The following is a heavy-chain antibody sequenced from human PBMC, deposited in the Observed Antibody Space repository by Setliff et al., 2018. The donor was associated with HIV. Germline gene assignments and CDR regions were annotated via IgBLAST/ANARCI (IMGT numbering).Heavy chain of an antibody. Sequence: SETLSLTCTVSGGSISSGDYYWSWTRQPPGKGLEWIGYIYYSGSTYYNPSLKSRVTISVDTSKNQFSLKLSSVTAADTAVYYCVTMTTVIHWYFDLWGRGTLVTVSS. CDR2: IYYSGST. D-gene: IGHD4-17*01. CDR1: GGSISSGDYY. V-gene: IGHV4-30-4*08. CDR3: VTMTTVIHWYFDL. J-gene: IGHJ2*01.